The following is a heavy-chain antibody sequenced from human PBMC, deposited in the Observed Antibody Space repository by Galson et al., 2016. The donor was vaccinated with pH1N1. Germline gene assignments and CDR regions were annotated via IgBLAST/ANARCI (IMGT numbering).Heavy chain of an antibody. Sequence: SVKVSCKASGGTFNNYAISWVRQAPRQGLEWMGGIIPILGTGNYAQKFQGRVTITADKSTSTAYMELNSLRSEDTALYYCARAATVTPDYYYGMDVWGQGTTVTVSS. J-gene: IGHJ6*02. D-gene: IGHD4-17*01. CDR2: IIPILGTG. V-gene: IGHV1-69*10. CDR1: GGTFNNYA. CDR3: ARAATVTPDYYYGMDV.